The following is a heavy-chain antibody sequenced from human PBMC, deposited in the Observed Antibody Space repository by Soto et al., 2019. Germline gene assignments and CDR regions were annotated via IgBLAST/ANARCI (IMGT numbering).Heavy chain of an antibody. CDR2: ISGYDGNT. CDR1: GYTFTSYD. CDR3: ARVSSSGWYTAAY. J-gene: IGHJ4*02. Sequence: QVQLVQSGDEVKKPGASVKVSCKASGYTFTSYDINWVRQAPGQGLEWMGWISGYDGNTNYAQKLQGRVTMTADTSTSTAYMELRSLRSDETAVYYCARVSSSGWYTAAYWGQGTLVTVSS. D-gene: IGHD6-19*01. V-gene: IGHV1-18*01.